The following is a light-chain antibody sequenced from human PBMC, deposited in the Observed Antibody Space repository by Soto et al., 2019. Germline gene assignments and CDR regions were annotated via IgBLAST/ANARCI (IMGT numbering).Light chain of an antibody. CDR3: QEYYNSPWT. CDR1: QSVLYSTNSRNY. CDR2: WAS. Sequence: DIVMTQSPDSLAVSLGERATINCKSSQSVLYSTNSRNYLGWYQQKPGQPPKLIIYWASTREFGVPDRFSGSVCGTDCTLTSSSLHAEDVAVSCCQEYYNSPWTFGQGTKVEIK. V-gene: IGKV4-1*01. J-gene: IGKJ1*01.